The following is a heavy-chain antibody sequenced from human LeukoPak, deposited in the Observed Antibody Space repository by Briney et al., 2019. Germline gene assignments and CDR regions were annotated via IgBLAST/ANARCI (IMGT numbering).Heavy chain of an antibody. CDR2: INPNSGGT. Sequence: ASVKVSCKASGYTFTGYYMHWVRQAPGQGLEWMGWINPNSGGTNYAQKFQGWVTMTRDTSISTAYMELSRLRSDDTAVYYCAREFMITFGGVILYDYWGQGTLVTVSS. J-gene: IGHJ4*02. CDR3: AREFMITFGGVILYDY. V-gene: IGHV1-2*04. D-gene: IGHD3-16*02. CDR1: GYTFTGYY.